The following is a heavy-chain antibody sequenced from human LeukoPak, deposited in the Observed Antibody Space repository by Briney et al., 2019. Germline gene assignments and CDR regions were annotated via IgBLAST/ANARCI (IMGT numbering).Heavy chain of an antibody. CDR3: AKGPVGGDAFDI. Sequence: GASVKVSCKASGYTFTSYGISWVRQAPGQGLEWVGWMNIDSDHTGYAPKFQDRVNFTRNISISTAYMELNSLRSDDTAVYFCAKGPVGGDAFDIWGQGTLVTVSS. CDR1: GYTFTSYG. V-gene: IGHV1-8*02. J-gene: IGHJ3*02. CDR2: MNIDSDHT. D-gene: IGHD3-16*01.